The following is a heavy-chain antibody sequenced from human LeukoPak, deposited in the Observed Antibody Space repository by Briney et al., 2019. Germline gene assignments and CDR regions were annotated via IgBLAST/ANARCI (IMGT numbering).Heavy chain of an antibody. D-gene: IGHD6-6*01. CDR3: ARATSIAAPPSIDY. Sequence: SETLSLTCTVSGGSISSGSYYWSWIRQPAGKGLEGIGRIYASGSTNYTPSLKSRVTISVDTSKNPFSLKLSSVTAADTAVYYCARATSIAAPPSIDYWGQGTLVTVSS. CDR2: IYASGST. J-gene: IGHJ4*02. CDR1: GGSISSGSYY. V-gene: IGHV4-61*02.